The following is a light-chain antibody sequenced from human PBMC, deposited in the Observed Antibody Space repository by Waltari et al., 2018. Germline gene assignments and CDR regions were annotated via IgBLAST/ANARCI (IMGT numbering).Light chain of an antibody. CDR2: DVR. CDR3: SSYISSSTLEL. V-gene: IGLV2-14*03. Sequence: QSALTQPASVSGSPGQSITISCTGTSSDVGGYNYVSWYQQHPGKAPKLMIYDVRNRPSGVPNRFSGSKSGNTASLTISGLQAEDEADYYCSSYISSSTLELFGGGTSLTVL. J-gene: IGLJ2*01. CDR1: SSDVGGYNY.